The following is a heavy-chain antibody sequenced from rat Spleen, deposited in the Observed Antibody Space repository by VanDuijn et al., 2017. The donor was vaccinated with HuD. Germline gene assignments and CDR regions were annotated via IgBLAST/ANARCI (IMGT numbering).Heavy chain of an antibody. J-gene: IGHJ3*01. D-gene: IGHD4-1*01. CDR2: ISGNSGTI. CDR3: ARAYGRFGY. CDR1: GFTFSDYG. V-gene: IGHV5-34*01. Sequence: EVQLVESGGGLVQPGRSLQLSCVASGFTFSDYGMNWIRQPPGKGLEWIAYISGNSGTIYYADTVKGRFTISRDNAKNTHYLRLSSLMSEDTALYYCARAYGRFGYWGQGTLVTVSS.